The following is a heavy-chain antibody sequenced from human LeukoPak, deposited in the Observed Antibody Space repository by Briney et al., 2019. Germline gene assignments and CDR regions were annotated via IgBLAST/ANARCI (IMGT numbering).Heavy chain of an antibody. J-gene: IGHJ6*02. CDR1: GYTFTSYG. CDR2: ISAYNGYT. Sequence: GASVKVSCKASGYTFTSYGISWVRQAPGQGLGWMGWISAYNGYTNYAQKFQGRVTMTTDSSTSTADMELWSLGSDDTAMYYCARDTYSSNWPTYYYYAMDVWGQGTTVTVSS. V-gene: IGHV1-18*01. CDR3: ARDTYSSNWPTYYYYAMDV. D-gene: IGHD6-13*01.